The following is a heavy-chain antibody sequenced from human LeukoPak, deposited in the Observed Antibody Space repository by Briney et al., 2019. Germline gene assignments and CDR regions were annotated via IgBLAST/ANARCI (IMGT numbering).Heavy chain of an antibody. CDR3: ARVTGTWNAEYFQH. J-gene: IGHJ1*01. V-gene: IGHV4-59*01. D-gene: IGHD1-1*01. CDR1: GGSISSYY. CDR2: IYYTGST. Sequence: PSETLSLTCTVSGGSISSYYWSWIRQPPGKGLEWIGYIYYTGSTNYNPSLQSRVTMSVDTSKNQFSLNLSSVTAADTAVYYCARVTGTWNAEYFQHWGQGTLVTVSS.